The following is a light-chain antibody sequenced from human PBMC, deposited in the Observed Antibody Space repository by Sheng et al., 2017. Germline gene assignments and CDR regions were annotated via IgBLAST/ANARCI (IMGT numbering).Light chain of an antibody. CDR3: QQYNTYPT. CDR2: GV. J-gene: IGKJ2*01. CDR1: QSVNNW. Sequence: DIQMTQSPSTLTASVGDRVTITCRASQSVNNWLAWYQQKPGSPSPPDLQGVYFRKWGPIKIHGSGSGTEFTLTISSLQPDDFATYYCQQYNTYPTFGLGTKLEI. V-gene: IGKV1-5*03.